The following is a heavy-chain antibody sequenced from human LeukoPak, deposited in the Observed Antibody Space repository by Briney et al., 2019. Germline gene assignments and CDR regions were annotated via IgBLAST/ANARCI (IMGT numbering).Heavy chain of an antibody. CDR2: ISAYNGNT. CDR3: ARDLLRVPAATRFDP. Sequence: ASVKVSCKASGYTFTSYGISWVRQAPGQGLEWMGWISAYNGNTNYAQKLQGRVTMTTDTSTSTAYMELRSLRSDDTAVYYCARDLLRVPAATRFDPWGQGTLVTVSS. J-gene: IGHJ5*02. V-gene: IGHV1-18*01. D-gene: IGHD2-2*01. CDR1: GYTFTSYG.